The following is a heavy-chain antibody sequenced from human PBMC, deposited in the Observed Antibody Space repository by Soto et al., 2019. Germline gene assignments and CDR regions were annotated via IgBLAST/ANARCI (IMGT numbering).Heavy chain of an antibody. CDR2: ITSTSSAI. Sequence: EVQLVESGGGLAQPGGSLRLSCAASGFTYKSHNMNWVRQAPGKGLEWVSYITSTSSAIYYADSVKGRFTTSRDNAKNSLYLRMMSLRAEETGVYCCVRDFNWGFDNWGRGTLVTVSS. V-gene: IGHV3-48*01. CDR3: VRDFNWGFDN. J-gene: IGHJ4*02. CDR1: GFTYKSHN. D-gene: IGHD7-27*01.